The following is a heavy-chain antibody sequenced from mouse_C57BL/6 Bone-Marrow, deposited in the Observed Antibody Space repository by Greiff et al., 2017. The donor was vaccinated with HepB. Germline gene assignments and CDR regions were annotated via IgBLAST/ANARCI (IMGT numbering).Heavy chain of an antibody. CDR3: ARSLGAWFAY. CDR1: GYTFTSYW. J-gene: IGHJ3*01. Sequence: VQLQQPGAELVMPGASVKLSCKASGYTFTSYWMHWVKQRPGQGLEWIGEIDPSDSYTNYNQKFKGKSTLTVYKSSSTAYMQLSSLTSEDSAVYYCARSLGAWFAYWGQGTLVTVSA. V-gene: IGHV1-69*01. D-gene: IGHD4-1*01. CDR2: IDPSDSYT.